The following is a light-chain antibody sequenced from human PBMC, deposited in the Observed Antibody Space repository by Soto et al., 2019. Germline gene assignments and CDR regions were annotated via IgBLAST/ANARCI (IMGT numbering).Light chain of an antibody. Sequence: DIQMTQSPSPLSASVGDTVTITCRASESVSSWLAWYQQKPGKAPKLLIYDVSHLESGVPSRFSGSASGTEFTLTISSLQPDDFATYYCQQYAAFSRTFGQGTKVDIK. CDR2: DVS. V-gene: IGKV1-5*01. J-gene: IGKJ1*01. CDR1: ESVSSW. CDR3: QQYAAFSRT.